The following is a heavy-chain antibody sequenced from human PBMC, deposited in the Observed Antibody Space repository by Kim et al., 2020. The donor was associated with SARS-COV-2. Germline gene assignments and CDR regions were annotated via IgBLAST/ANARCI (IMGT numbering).Heavy chain of an antibody. Sequence: GGSLRLSCTTSGFTLSNYGMTWVRQAPGKGQEWVSHISGGGSISYPDYAEGGLITFTNNNDKTPLLQQMNLISEEDAADYYGEGGNGRTFDI. CDR3: EGGNGRTFDI. CDR2: ISGGGSIS. V-gene: IGHV3-48*03. J-gene: IGHJ3*02. D-gene: IGHD2-15*01. CDR1: GFTLSNYG.